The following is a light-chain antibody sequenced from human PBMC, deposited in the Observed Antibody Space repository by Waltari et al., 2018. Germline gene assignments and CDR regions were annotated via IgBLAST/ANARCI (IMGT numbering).Light chain of an antibody. J-gene: IGLJ3*02. CDR1: SSNIGSNT. V-gene: IGLV1-44*01. Sequence: QSVLTQPPSASGTPGQRVTISCSGSSSNIGSNTVNWYQHLPGTAPKLLIYSNNQRASGVPDRFSGSKSGTSASLAISGLQSEDEADYYWAAWEVSLNGWVFGGGTKLTVL. CDR3: AAWEVSLNGWV. CDR2: SNN.